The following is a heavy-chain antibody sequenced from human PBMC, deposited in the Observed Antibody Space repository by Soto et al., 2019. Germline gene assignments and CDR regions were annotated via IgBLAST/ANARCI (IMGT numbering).Heavy chain of an antibody. J-gene: IGHJ3*01. V-gene: IGHV1-69*13. D-gene: IGHD3-3*01. CDR2: IIPIFGTA. CDR3: ARVFYFFWCGYKRDVFEF. Sequence: RASVKVSCKASGGTFSSYAISWVRQAPGQGLEWMGGIIPIFGTANYAQKFQGRVTITADESTSTAYMELSSLRSEDTAVYYCARVFYFFWCGYKRDVFEFWGQGTLDPVSS. CDR1: GGTFSSYA.